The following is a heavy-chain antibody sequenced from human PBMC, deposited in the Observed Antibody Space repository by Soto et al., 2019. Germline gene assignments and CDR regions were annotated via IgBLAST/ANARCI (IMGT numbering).Heavy chain of an antibody. V-gene: IGHV3-7*01. CDR3: ARDAPTGGAAADY. CDR2: IKQDGSEK. J-gene: IGHJ4*02. D-gene: IGHD6-13*01. Sequence: EVQLVESGGGLVQPGGSLRLSCAASGFTFSSYWMSWVRQAPGKGLEWVANIKQDGSEKYYVDSVKGRFTISRDNAKNSLYLQMNSLRAEDTAVYYCARDAPTGGAAADYWGQGTLVTLSS. CDR1: GFTFSSYW.